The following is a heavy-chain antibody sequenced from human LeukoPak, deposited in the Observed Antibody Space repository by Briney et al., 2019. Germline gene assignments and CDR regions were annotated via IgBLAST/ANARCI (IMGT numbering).Heavy chain of an antibody. CDR3: ARGDYYGSGSYYLDDY. Sequence: ASVKVSRKASGYTFTSYGISWVRQAPGQGLEWMGWISAYNGNTNYAQKLQGRVTMTTDTSTSTAYMELRSLRSDDTAVYYCARGDYYGSGSYYLDDYWGQGTLVTVSS. J-gene: IGHJ4*02. CDR1: GYTFTSYG. D-gene: IGHD3-10*01. CDR2: ISAYNGNT. V-gene: IGHV1-18*01.